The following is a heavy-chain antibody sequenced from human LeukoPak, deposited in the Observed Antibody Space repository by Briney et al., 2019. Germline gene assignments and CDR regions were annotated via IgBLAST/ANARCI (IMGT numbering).Heavy chain of an antibody. CDR1: RFTFGNYW. V-gene: IGHV3-7*01. Sequence: PGGSLRLSCAGSRFTFGNYWMNWVRQAPGKGLEWVASIKQDGSEKYYVDSVKGRFTISRDNAKNSLYLQMNSLRVEDTAVYYCVRDRYDILTGYNDAFDIWGQGTMVTVSS. CDR2: IKQDGSEK. J-gene: IGHJ3*02. D-gene: IGHD3-9*01. CDR3: VRDRYDILTGYNDAFDI.